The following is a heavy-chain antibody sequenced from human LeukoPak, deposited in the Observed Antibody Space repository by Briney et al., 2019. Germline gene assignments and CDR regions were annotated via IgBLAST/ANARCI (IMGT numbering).Heavy chain of an antibody. CDR3: AGGGGYLINY. V-gene: IGHV3-7*01. CDR1: GFTFSSYW. CDR2: IKSDGTEE. Sequence: GGSLRLSCTASGFTFSSYWMNWVRQVPGKELEWVAIIKSDGTEEHYLDSVKGRFTISRDNANNLLFLQMNNLRAEDTAVYYCAGGGGYLINYWGQGTLVTVSS. D-gene: IGHD3-22*01. J-gene: IGHJ4*02.